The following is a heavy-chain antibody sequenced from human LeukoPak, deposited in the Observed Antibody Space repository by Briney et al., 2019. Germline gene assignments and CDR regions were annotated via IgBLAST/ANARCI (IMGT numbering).Heavy chain of an antibody. CDR3: ARDRSGSSWFLDY. V-gene: IGHV4-59*01. D-gene: IGHD6-13*01. Sequence: SETLSLTCTVSGDSISSYYWNWIRQPPGKGLEWIGYIYYSGSTKYNASLKSRVTISLDTSNNQFSLKLRSMTAADTAVYYCARDRSGSSWFLDYWGQGTLVTVSS. CDR1: GDSISSYY. CDR2: IYYSGST. J-gene: IGHJ4*02.